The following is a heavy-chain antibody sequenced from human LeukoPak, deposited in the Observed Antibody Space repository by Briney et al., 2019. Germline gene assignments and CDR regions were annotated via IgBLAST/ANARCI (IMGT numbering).Heavy chain of an antibody. J-gene: IGHJ4*02. CDR1: GFTFSSYW. Sequence: GGSLRLSCAASGFTFSSYWMHWVRQAPGKGLEFVSAISANGRKTYYANSVKGRFTISRDNSKNTLYLQMGSLRPEDVGVYYCARVGLGGGLDYWGQGTLVTVSS. CDR2: ISANGRKT. V-gene: IGHV3-64*01. D-gene: IGHD3-16*01. CDR3: ARVGLGGGLDY.